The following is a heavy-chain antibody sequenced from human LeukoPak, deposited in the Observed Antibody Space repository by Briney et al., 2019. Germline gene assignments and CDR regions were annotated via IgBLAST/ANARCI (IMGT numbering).Heavy chain of an antibody. D-gene: IGHD6-19*01. V-gene: IGHV4-34*01. CDR3: ASWVVAVAGRSAFDI. CDR2: INHSGST. J-gene: IGHJ3*02. CDR1: GGSFSGYY. Sequence: SETLSLTCAVYGGSFSGYYWSWIRQPPGKGLEWIGEINHSGSTNYNLSLKSRVTISVDTSKNQFSLKLSSVTAADTAVYYCASWVVAVAGRSAFDIWGQGTMVTVSS.